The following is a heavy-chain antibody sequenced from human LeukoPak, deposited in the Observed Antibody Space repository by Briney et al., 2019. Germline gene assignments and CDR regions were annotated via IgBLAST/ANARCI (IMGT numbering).Heavy chain of an antibody. CDR1: GFTFSNAW. V-gene: IGHV3-15*01. J-gene: IGHJ6*02. CDR2: IKSKTDGGTT. Sequence: GGSLRLSCAASGFTFSNAWMSWVRQAPGKGLEWVGRIKSKTDGGTTDYAAPVKGRFTISRGDSKNTLYLQMNSLKTEDTAVYYCTTDYAYYYGSGSPRHYYYYGMDVWGQGTTVTVSS. CDR3: TTDYAYYYGSGSPRHYYYYGMDV. D-gene: IGHD3-10*01.